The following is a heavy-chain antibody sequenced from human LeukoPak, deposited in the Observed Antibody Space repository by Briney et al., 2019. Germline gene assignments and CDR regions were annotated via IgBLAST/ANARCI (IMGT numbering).Heavy chain of an antibody. Sequence: GQSLKISCKGSGYSFTNYWIGWVRQMPGKGLEWVGFIYPGDSDTRYSPSFQGQVTISADKSNTTAYLQWSSLKASDTAIYYCARPGNTGTDYFQFWGQGTLVTVSS. CDR3: ARPGNTGTDYFQF. CDR2: IYPGDSDT. D-gene: IGHD1-7*01. CDR1: GYSFTNYW. V-gene: IGHV5-51*01. J-gene: IGHJ4*02.